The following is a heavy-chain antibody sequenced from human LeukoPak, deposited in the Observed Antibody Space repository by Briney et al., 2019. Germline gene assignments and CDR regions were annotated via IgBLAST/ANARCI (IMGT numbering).Heavy chain of an antibody. Sequence: SETLSLTCTVPGGSISSYYWSWIRQPPGKGLEWIGYIYYSGSTNYNPSLKSRVTISVDTSKNQFSLKLSSVTAADTAVYYCARVPYYGSGSYYFYYYYYMDVWGKGTTVTVSS. D-gene: IGHD3-10*01. J-gene: IGHJ6*03. CDR1: GGSISSYY. CDR3: ARVPYYGSGSYYFYYYYYMDV. CDR2: IYYSGST. V-gene: IGHV4-59*01.